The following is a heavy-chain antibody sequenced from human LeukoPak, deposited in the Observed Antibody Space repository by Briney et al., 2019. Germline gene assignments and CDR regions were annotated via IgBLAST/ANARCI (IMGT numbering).Heavy chain of an antibody. V-gene: IGHV3-53*01. J-gene: IGHJ6*02. CDR1: GFNVSSNY. Sequence: GGSLRLSCAASGFNVSSNYMTWVRQAPGKGLEWVSVIYSDGATHYADSVKGRFTISRDISKNMLYLQMNSLRAEDTAVYYCARGISTIIRGGYHYYGMDLWGQGTTVTVSS. CDR2: IYSDGAT. CDR3: ARGISTIIRGGYHYYGMDL. D-gene: IGHD1-1*01.